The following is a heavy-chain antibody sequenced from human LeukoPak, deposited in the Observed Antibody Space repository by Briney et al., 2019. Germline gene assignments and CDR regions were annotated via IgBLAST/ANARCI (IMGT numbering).Heavy chain of an antibody. CDR3: AREGPPSSGLFDP. CDR2: IYSGGST. V-gene: IGHV3-66*01. J-gene: IGHJ5*02. CDR1: GFTVSSNY. Sequence: GGSLRLSCAASGFTVSSNYMSWVRQAPGKGLEWVSVIYSGGSTYYADSVKGRFTISRDNSKNTLYLQRNSLRAEDTAVYYCAREGPPSSGLFDPWGQGTLVTVSS.